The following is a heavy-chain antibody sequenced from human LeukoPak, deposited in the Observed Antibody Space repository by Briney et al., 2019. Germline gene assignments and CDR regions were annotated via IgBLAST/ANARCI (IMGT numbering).Heavy chain of an antibody. V-gene: IGHV1-18*01. CDR1: GYSFNSYG. Sequence: ASVKVSCKASGYSFNSYGISWVRQAPGQGLGWMGWISAKNGDTDFAQKLQGRLTMTTDTSTTTAYMELGSLTSDDTAVYYCARAQHYYYDSSGYYFDYWGQGTLVTVSS. D-gene: IGHD3-22*01. CDR2: ISAKNGDT. CDR3: ARAQHYYYDSSGYYFDY. J-gene: IGHJ4*02.